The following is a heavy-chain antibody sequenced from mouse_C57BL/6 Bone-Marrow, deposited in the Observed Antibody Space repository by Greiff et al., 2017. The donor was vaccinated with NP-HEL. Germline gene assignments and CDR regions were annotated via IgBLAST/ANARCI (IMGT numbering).Heavy chain of an antibody. CDR3: TRAPFITAGEAMDY. D-gene: IGHD1-1*01. CDR1: GYTFTDYE. V-gene: IGHV1-15*01. CDR2: IDPETGGT. Sequence: QVQLKQSGAELVRPGASVTLSCKASGYTFTDYEMHWVKQTPVHGLEWIGAIDPETGGTAYNQKFKGKAILTVDKSSSTAYMELRSLTSEDSAVYYCTRAPFITAGEAMDYWGQGTSVTVSA. J-gene: IGHJ4*01.